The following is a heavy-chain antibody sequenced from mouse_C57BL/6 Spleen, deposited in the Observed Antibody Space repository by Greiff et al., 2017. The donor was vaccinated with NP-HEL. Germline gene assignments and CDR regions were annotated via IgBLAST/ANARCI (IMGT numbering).Heavy chain of an antibody. CDR1: GYAFTNYL. CDR3: ARSRSTMITGFAY. J-gene: IGHJ3*01. Sequence: VQLQESGAELVRPGTSVKVSCKASGYAFTNYLIEWVKQRPGQGLEWIGVINPASGGTNYNEKFKGKATLTADKSSSTAYMQLSSLTSEDSAVYFCARSRSTMITGFAYWGQGTLVTVSA. CDR2: INPASGGT. D-gene: IGHD2-4*01. V-gene: IGHV1-54*01.